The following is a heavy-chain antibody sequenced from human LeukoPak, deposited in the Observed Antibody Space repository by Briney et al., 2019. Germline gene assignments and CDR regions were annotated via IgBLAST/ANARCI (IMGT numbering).Heavy chain of an antibody. J-gene: IGHJ6*03. CDR3: ARRNHLGYCSSTSCQYYYYYYMDV. CDR2: IYYSGST. D-gene: IGHD2-2*01. CDR1: GGSISSSYY. V-gene: IGHV4-61*01. Sequence: PSETLSLTCAVSGGSISSSYYWSWIRQPPGKGLEWIGYIYYSGSTNYNPSLKSRVTISVDTSKNQFSLKLSSVTAADTAVYYCARRNHLGYCSSTSCQYYYYYYMDVWGKGTTVTVSS.